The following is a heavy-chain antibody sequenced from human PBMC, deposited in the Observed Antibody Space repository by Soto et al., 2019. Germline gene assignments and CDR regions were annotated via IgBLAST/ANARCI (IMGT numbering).Heavy chain of an antibody. CDR3: AREESPDIVVVVATKDYYYYGMDV. Sequence: ASVKVSCKASGYTFTSYAMHWVRQAPGQRLEWMGWINAGNGNTKYSQKFQGRVTITRDTSASTAYMELSSLRSEDTAVYYCAREESPDIVVVVATKDYYYYGMDVWGQGTTVTVSS. D-gene: IGHD2-15*01. CDR1: GYTFTSYA. CDR2: INAGNGNT. J-gene: IGHJ6*02. V-gene: IGHV1-3*01.